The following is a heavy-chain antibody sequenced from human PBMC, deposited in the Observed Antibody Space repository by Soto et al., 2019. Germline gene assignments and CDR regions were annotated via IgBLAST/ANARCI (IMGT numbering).Heavy chain of an antibody. CDR3: AKDLDTIFGVVSGMDV. V-gene: IGHV3-30*18. J-gene: IGHJ6*02. D-gene: IGHD3-3*01. Sequence: QVQLVESGGGVVQPGRSLRLSCAASGFTFSSYGMHWVRQAPGKGLEWVAVISYDGSNKYYADSVKGRFTISRDNSKNTLYLKMNSLRAEDTAVYYCAKDLDTIFGVVSGMDVWGQGTTVTVSS. CDR1: GFTFSSYG. CDR2: ISYDGSNK.